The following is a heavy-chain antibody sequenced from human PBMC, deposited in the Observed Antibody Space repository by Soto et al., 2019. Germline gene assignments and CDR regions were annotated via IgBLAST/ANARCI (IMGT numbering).Heavy chain of an antibody. CDR1: GFTFSSYA. J-gene: IGHJ6*02. CDR2: ISYDGSNK. CDR3: ARGLDYYYGMDV. Sequence: QVQLVESGGGVVQPGRSLRLSCAASGFTFSSYAMHWVRQAPGKGLEWVAVISYDGSNKYYADSVKGRFTISRDNSKNTLYLKMNSLRAEDTAVYYCARGLDYYYGMDVWGQGTTVTVSS. V-gene: IGHV3-30-3*01.